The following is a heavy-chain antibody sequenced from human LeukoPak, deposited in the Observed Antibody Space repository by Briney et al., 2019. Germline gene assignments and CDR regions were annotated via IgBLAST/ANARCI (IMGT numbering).Heavy chain of an antibody. CDR3: ARDRSITRPPYGMDV. CDR1: GGSYSSSGYY. D-gene: IGHD1-14*01. J-gene: IGHJ6*02. CDR2: LFYSGST. V-gene: IGHV4-39*07. Sequence: PSETLSLTCTVSGGSYSSSGYYWGCFRQPPGKGLEWIGSLFYSGSTYYNPSLKSRVTISVDTSKNQFSLKLSSVTAADTAVYYCARDRSITRPPYGMDVWGQGTTVTVSS.